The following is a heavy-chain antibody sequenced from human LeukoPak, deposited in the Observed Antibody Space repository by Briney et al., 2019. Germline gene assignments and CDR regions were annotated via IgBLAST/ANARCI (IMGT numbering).Heavy chain of an antibody. V-gene: IGHV3-48*03. CDR2: ISSSGSNI. CDR3: ARVDWFDY. D-gene: IGHD2-2*03. CDR1: GFTFSSYD. Sequence: GGSLRLSCAASGFTFSSYDMNWVRQAPGKGLEWVSYISSSGSNIYYADSVKGRFTISRDNAKNSLYLQMNSLRAEDTAVYYCARVDWFDYWGQGTLVTVSS. J-gene: IGHJ4*02.